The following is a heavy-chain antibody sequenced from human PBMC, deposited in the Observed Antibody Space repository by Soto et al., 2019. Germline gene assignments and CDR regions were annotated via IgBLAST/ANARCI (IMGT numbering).Heavy chain of an antibody. CDR3: ARAYYGSGSYPRYYYGMDV. CDR1: GGSISSYY. Sequence: SETLSLTCTVSGGSISSYYWSWIRQPPGKGLEWIGYIYYSGSTNYNPSLKSRVTIAVDTSKNQFSLKLSSVTAADTAVYYCARAYYGSGSYPRYYYGMDVWGQGTTVTVSS. CDR2: IYYSGST. V-gene: IGHV4-59*01. J-gene: IGHJ6*02. D-gene: IGHD3-10*01.